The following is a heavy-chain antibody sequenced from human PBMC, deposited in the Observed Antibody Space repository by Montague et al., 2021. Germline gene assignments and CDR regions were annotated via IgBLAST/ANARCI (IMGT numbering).Heavy chain of an antibody. V-gene: IGHV3-21*01. D-gene: IGHD6-6*01. CDR2: IDSSSSYI. CDR1: GFTFSYYS. Sequence: SLRLSCAASGFTFSYYSMLWVRQAPGQGLQWVSSIDSSSSYIFYVDSLKGRFTISRDNAKNSLSLRINSLRADDTGVYHCARYEVASSRSSIDYWGRGTLVTVSS. CDR3: ARYEVASSRSSIDY. J-gene: IGHJ4*02.